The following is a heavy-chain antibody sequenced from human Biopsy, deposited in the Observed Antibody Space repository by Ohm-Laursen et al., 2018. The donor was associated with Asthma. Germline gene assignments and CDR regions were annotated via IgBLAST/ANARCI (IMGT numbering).Heavy chain of an antibody. Sequence: DTLSLTCTVSGGSVSSGSYYWSWIRQPPGKGLAWVSYISYSGSTDYNPSLKSRLTISMDTSKNQFSLKLSSVTAADTAVYYCARMNTLIQAANYFSYAMDVWGQGTTVTVSS. D-gene: IGHD3-9*01. CDR3: ARMNTLIQAANYFSYAMDV. CDR2: ISYSGST. CDR1: GGSVSSGSYY. V-gene: IGHV4-61*01. J-gene: IGHJ6*02.